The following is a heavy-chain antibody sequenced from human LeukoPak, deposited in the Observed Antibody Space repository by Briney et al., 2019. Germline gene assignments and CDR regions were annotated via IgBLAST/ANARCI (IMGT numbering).Heavy chain of an antibody. V-gene: IGHV4-59*08. D-gene: IGHD1-7*01. CDR3: ARHGVTGTTSMFSFDY. CDR2: IYYSGST. CDR1: GGSISSYY. J-gene: IGHJ4*02. Sequence: LETLSLTCTVSGGSISSYYWSWIRQPPGKGLEWIGYIYYSGSTNYNPSLKSRVTISVDTSKNQFSLKLSSVTAADTAVYYCARHGVTGTTSMFSFDYWGQGTLVTVSS.